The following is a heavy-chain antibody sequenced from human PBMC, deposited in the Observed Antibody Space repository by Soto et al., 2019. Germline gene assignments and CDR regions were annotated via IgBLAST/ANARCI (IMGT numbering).Heavy chain of an antibody. Sequence: QVQLVESGGGVVQAGRSLRLSCVASEYTFKSYGVHWVRQAPGKGLAWVAVMSYDGNKKHYADSVRGRFTISRDNSKNTLYLQMNSLRTEDTAVYYCAKNSYRGDIVLTPAPYGNDYWGQVTLVTFSS. D-gene: IGHD2-2*01. V-gene: IGHV3-30*18. J-gene: IGHJ4*02. CDR1: EYTFKSYG. CDR2: MSYDGNKK. CDR3: AKNSYRGDIVLTPAPYGNDY.